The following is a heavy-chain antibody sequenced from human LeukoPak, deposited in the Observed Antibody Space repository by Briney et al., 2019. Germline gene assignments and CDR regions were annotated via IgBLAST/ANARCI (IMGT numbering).Heavy chain of an antibody. CDR3: AKEMLDSSGYTVGFDY. D-gene: IGHD3-22*01. J-gene: IGHJ4*02. V-gene: IGHV3-23*01. CDR2: ISGSGGST. Sequence: GGSLRFSCAASGFTFSSYPMTWVRQASGKGLEWVSAISGSGGSTNYADSVKGRFTISRDSSKNMVYLQMNSLRAEDTAIYYCAKEMLDSSGYTVGFDYWGQGALVTVSS. CDR1: GFTFSSYP.